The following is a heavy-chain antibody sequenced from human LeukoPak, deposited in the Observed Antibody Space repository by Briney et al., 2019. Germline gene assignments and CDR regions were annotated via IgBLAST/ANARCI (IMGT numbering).Heavy chain of an antibody. CDR3: ARDLGVLPYIVVVPAAIPGGY. Sequence: GASVKVSCKASGYTFTGYYMHWVRQAPGQGLEWMGWINPNSGGTNYAQKFQGRVTMTRDTSNSTAYMELSRLRSDDTAVYYCARDLGVLPYIVVVPAAIPGGYWGQGTLVTVSS. V-gene: IGHV1-2*02. CDR1: GYTFTGYY. CDR2: INPNSGGT. J-gene: IGHJ4*02. D-gene: IGHD2-2*01.